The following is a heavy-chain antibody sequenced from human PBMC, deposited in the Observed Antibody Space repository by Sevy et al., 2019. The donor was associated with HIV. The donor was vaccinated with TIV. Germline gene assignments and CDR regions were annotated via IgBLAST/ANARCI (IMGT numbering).Heavy chain of an antibody. CDR3: ARRSSGWYEDHYYDYMDV. J-gene: IGHJ6*03. CDR1: GGSICSYY. V-gene: IGHV4-59*08. CDR2: IYYSGST. Sequence: SETLSLTCTVSGGSICSYYWSWIRQPPGKGLEWIGYIYYSGSTNYNPSLKSRVTISVDMSKNQFSLKLSSVTAADTAVYYCARRSSGWYEDHYYDYMDVWGKGTTVTVSS. D-gene: IGHD6-19*01.